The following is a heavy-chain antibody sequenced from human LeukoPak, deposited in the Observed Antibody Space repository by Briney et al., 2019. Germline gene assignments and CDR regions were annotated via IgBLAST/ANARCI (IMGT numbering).Heavy chain of an antibody. Sequence: GESLKISCKGSGYSFTSYWIGWVRQMPGKGLEWMGIIYPGDSDTRYSPSFQGQVTISADKSINTAYLQWSSLKASDTAMYYCARQGSIAAAGTSYYYYMDVWGKGTTVTVSS. D-gene: IGHD6-13*01. CDR1: GYSFTSYW. J-gene: IGHJ6*03. CDR3: ARQGSIAAAGTSYYYYMDV. CDR2: IYPGDSDT. V-gene: IGHV5-51*01.